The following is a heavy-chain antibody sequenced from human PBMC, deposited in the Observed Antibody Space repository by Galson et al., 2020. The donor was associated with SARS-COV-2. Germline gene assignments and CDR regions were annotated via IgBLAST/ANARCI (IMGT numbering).Heavy chain of an antibody. Sequence: ASVKVSCKVSGYTLTELSMHWVRQAPGKGLEWMGGFDPEDGETIYAQKFQGRVTMTEDTSTDTAYMELSSLRSEDTAVYYYATSFTIFGVAPLDYWGQGTLVTVS. J-gene: IGHJ4*02. CDR1: GYTLTELS. D-gene: IGHD3-3*01. V-gene: IGHV1-24*01. CDR3: ATSFTIFGVAPLDY. CDR2: FDPEDGET.